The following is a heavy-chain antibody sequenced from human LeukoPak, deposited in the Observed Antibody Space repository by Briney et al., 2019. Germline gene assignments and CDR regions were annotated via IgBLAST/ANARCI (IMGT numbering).Heavy chain of an antibody. CDR3: ARKSGYSSGPGGPWDY. J-gene: IGHJ4*02. CDR1: GFTFSSYA. V-gene: IGHV3-23*01. Sequence: PGGSLRLSCAASGFTFSSYAMTWVRQAPGKGLEWLPAISGSGGSTYYADSVKGRFTISRDNSKNPLYLQMNGLRAEDTAVYHCARKSGYSSGPGGPWDYWGQGTRVTVSS. D-gene: IGHD5-18*01. CDR2: ISGSGGST.